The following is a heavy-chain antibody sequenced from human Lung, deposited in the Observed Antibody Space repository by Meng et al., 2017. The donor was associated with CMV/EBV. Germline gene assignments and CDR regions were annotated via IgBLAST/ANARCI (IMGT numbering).Heavy chain of an antibody. CDR2: ISSSGSTI. J-gene: IGHJ5*02. CDR1: GFTFSDYY. V-gene: IGHV3-11*01. D-gene: IGHD3-3*01. Sequence: GGSXRLXCAASGFTFSDYYMSWIRQAPGKGLEWASYISSSGSTIYYADSVKGRFTISRDNAKNSLYLQMNSLRAEDTAVYYCAREVAYDFWSGYNWFDPWXQGTLVTVSS. CDR3: AREVAYDFWSGYNWFDP.